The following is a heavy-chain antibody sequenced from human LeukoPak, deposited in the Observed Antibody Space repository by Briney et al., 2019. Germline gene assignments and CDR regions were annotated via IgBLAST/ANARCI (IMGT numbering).Heavy chain of an antibody. Sequence: GGSLRLSCAASGFTFSSYWMHWVRQAPGKGLVWVSRINSDGSSTSYADSVKGRFTTSRDNAKNTLYLQMNSLRAEDTAVYYCARVIRRQTFDYWGQGTLVTVSS. D-gene: IGHD1-14*01. CDR1: GFTFSSYW. V-gene: IGHV3-74*01. J-gene: IGHJ4*02. CDR2: INSDGSST. CDR3: ARVIRRQTFDY.